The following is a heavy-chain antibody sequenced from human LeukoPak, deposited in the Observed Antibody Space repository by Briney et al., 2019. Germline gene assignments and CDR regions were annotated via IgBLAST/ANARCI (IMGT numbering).Heavy chain of an antibody. CDR3: AREARIAAAGPPDWFDP. CDR1: GGTFSSYA. D-gene: IGHD6-13*01. J-gene: IGHJ5*02. V-gene: IGHV1-69*01. CDR2: IIPIFGTA. Sequence: SVKVSCKASGGTFSSYAISWVRQDPGQGVEWMGGIIPIFGTANYAQKFQGRVTITADESTSTAYMELSSLRSEDTAVYYCAREARIAAAGPPDWFDPWGQGTLVTVSS.